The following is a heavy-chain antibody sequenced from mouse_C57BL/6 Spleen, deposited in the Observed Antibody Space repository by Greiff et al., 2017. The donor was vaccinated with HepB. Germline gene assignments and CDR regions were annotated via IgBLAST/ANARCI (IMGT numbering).Heavy chain of an antibody. CDR3: ATDGITVRGVDY. CDR1: GYTFTSYW. V-gene: IGHV1-69*01. Sequence: QVQLQQPGAELVMPGASVKLSCKASGYTFTSYWMHWVKQRPGQGLEWIGEIDPSDSYTNYNQKFKGKSTLTVDKSSSTAYMQLSSLTSEDSAVYYCATDGITVRGVDYCGPGTTLTVSS. D-gene: IGHD1-1*01. CDR2: IDPSDSYT. J-gene: IGHJ2*01.